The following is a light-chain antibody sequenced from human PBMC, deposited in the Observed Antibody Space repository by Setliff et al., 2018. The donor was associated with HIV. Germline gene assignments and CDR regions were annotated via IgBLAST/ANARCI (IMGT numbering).Light chain of an antibody. CDR3: GSCTTTSPCA. Sequence: QSALTQPRSVSGSPGQSVTMSCTGTSSDVGGYNYVSWYQQHPGKAPKLMIYDVSKRPSGVPDRFSGSKSGNTASLTISGLQAEDEADYYCGSCTTTSPCAFGTGTKVTVL. CDR2: DVS. CDR1: SSDVGGYNY. V-gene: IGLV2-11*01. J-gene: IGLJ1*01.